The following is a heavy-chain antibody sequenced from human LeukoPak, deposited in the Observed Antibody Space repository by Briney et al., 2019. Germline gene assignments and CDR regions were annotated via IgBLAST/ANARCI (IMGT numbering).Heavy chain of an antibody. CDR1: GGSISSSSDY. J-gene: IGHJ4*02. D-gene: IGHD1-26*01. Sequence: PSETLSLTCTVSGGSISSSSDYWGWIRQPPGKGLEWIGSMYYSGRTYYNPSLKSRVTISVDTSKNQFSLKLSSVTAADTAMYYCARGPPPAFLVGAPVYYFDYWGQGTLVTVSS. CDR3: ARGPPPAFLVGAPVYYFDY. V-gene: IGHV4-39*01. CDR2: MYYSGRT.